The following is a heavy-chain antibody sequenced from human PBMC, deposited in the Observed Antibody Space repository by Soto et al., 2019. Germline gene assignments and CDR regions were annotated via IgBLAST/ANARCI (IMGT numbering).Heavy chain of an antibody. J-gene: IGHJ4*02. CDR2: INHSGST. CDR3: ARGLGGYYAFDY. Sequence: QVQLQQWGAGLLKPSETLSLTCAVYGGSFSGYYWSWIRQPPGKGLEWIGEINHSGSTNYNPSLKSRGTISVDTSKNQFSLKLSSVTAADTAVYYCARGLGGYYAFDYWGQGTLVTVSS. CDR1: GGSFSGYY. V-gene: IGHV4-34*01. D-gene: IGHD3-22*01.